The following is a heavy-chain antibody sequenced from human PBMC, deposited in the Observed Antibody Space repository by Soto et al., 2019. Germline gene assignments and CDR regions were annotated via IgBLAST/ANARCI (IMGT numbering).Heavy chain of an antibody. V-gene: IGHV3-74*01. CDR2: IDNAGTDS. CDR3: ARGWFGPDV. Sequence: EVQLVESGGGLVQPGGSLRLSCAASGFTLSGRSMHWVRQAPGKGLVWVSGIDNAGTDSTYADSVKGRFTSSRDNAKNMLYLQMNSLRVEETAVYYWARGWFGPDVWGKGTTVTVSS. J-gene: IGHJ6*04. CDR1: GFTLSGRS. D-gene: IGHD3-10*01.